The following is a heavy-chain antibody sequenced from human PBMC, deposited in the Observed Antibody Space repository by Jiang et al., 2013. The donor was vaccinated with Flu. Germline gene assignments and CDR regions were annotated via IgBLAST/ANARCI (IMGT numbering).Heavy chain of an antibody. Sequence: LLKPSETLSLTCAVYGGSFSGYYWSWIRQPPGKGLEWIGEINHSGSTNYNPSLKSRVTISVDTSKNQFSLKLSSVTAADTAVYYCARGQLWLVRFDYWGQGTLVTVSS. CDR1: GGSFSGYY. CDR2: INHSGST. D-gene: IGHD5-18*01. J-gene: IGHJ4*02. CDR3: ARGQLWLVRFDY. V-gene: IGHV4-34*01.